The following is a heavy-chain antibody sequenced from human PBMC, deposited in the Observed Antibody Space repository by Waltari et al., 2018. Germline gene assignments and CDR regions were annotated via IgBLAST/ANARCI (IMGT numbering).Heavy chain of an antibody. Sequence: QVQLQQWGAGLLKPSETLSLTCAVYGGSFSGYYWSWIRQHPGKGLEWIGEINDSGSTNINPSLNSRGTISVDTSTNQFSLKLSSVTAADTAVYYCARLRKTYCSTTTCSWVPFDYWGQGTLVTVSS. CDR2: INDSGST. CDR3: ARLRKTYCSTTTCSWVPFDY. V-gene: IGHV4-34*04. J-gene: IGHJ4*02. CDR1: GGSFSGYY. D-gene: IGHD2-2*01.